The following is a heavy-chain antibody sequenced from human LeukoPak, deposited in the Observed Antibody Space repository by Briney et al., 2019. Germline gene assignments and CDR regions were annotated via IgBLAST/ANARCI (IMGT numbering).Heavy chain of an antibody. CDR1: GFTVSSNY. CDR2: IYSGGST. D-gene: IGHD3-22*01. Sequence: GGSLRLSCAASGFTVSSNYMSWVRQAPGKGLEWVSVIYSGGSTNYADSVKGRFTISRDNSKNTLYLKMNSLRAEDTAVYYCARGPRKVYYDSSGYYGTSGAFDIWGQGTMVTVSS. CDR3: ARGPRKVYYDSSGYYGTSGAFDI. V-gene: IGHV3-53*01. J-gene: IGHJ3*02.